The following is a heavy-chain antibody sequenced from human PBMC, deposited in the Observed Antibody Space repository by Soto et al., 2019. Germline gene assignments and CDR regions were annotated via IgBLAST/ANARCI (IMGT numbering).Heavy chain of an antibody. V-gene: IGHV1-69*04. J-gene: IGHJ4*02. D-gene: IGHD3-10*01. Sequence: SVKVACKASGYTFTRYDITWVLQATGQGLEWMGRIIPILGIANYAQKFQGRVTITADNSTSTAYMELSSLRSEDTAVYYCAREAGSAGIDYWGQGTLVTVSS. CDR3: AREAGSAGIDY. CDR2: IIPILGIA. CDR1: GYTFTRYD.